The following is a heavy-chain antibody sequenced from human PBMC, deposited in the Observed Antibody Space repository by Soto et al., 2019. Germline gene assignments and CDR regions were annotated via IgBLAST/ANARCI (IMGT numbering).Heavy chain of an antibody. V-gene: IGHV2-5*02. CDR3: AHAYGGRSLY. J-gene: IGHJ4*02. Sequence: QITLKESGPTLVKPTQTLTLTCTFSGFSLTTDRVGVGWIRQPPGEALEWLAVIYWDDTKTYRSSLESRLTIPKHTSKNQVARTMTNMDSVDTATYYCAHAYGGRSLYWGQGTLVTVSS. CDR1: GFSLTTDRVG. D-gene: IGHD1-26*01. CDR2: IYWDDTK.